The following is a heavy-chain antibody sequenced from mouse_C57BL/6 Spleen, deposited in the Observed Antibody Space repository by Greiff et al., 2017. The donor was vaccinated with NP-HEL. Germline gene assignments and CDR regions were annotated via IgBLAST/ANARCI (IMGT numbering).Heavy chain of an antibody. CDR2: IYPGDGDT. V-gene: IGHV1-82*01. CDR3: ARLLRFDY. D-gene: IGHD1-1*01. Sequence: QVQLQQSGPELVKPGASVKISCKASGYAFSSSWMNWVKQRPGKGLEWIGRIYPGDGDTNYNGKFKGKATLTADKSSSTAYMQLSSLTSGDSAVYFCARLLRFDYWGQGTTLTVSS. CDR1: GYAFSSSW. J-gene: IGHJ2*01.